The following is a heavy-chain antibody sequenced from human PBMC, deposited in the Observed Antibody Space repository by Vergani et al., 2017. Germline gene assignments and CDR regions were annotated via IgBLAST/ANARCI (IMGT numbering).Heavy chain of an antibody. V-gene: IGHV4-59*08. CDR2: IYYSGST. CDR3: ARSRNAIRLYYGMDV. CDR1: GGSISSYY. D-gene: IGHD2-2*01. J-gene: IGHJ6*02. Sequence: QVQLQESGPGLVKPSETLSLTCTVSGGSISSYYWSWIRQPPGKGLEWIGYIYYSGSTNYNPSLKSRVTISVDTSKNQFSLKLSSVTAADTAVYYCARSRNAIRLYYGMDVWGQGP.